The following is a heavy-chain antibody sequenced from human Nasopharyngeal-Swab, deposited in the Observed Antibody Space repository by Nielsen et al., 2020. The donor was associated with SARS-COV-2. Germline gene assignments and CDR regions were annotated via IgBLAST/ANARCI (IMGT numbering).Heavy chain of an antibody. V-gene: IGHV1-8*01. CDR2: MNPNSGNT. CDR3: ARVMVRGVQGSVRAGPFDP. D-gene: IGHD3-10*01. CDR1: GYTFTSYD. J-gene: IGHJ5*02. Sequence: ASVKVSCKASGYTFTSYDINWVRQANGQGLEWMGWMNPNSGNTGYAQKFQGRVTMTRNTSISTAYMELSSLRSEDTAVYYCARVMVRGVQGSVRAGPFDPWGQGTLVTVSS.